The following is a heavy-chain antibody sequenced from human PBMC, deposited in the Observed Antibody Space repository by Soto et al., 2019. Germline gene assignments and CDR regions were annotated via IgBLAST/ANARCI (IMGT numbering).Heavy chain of an antibody. CDR2: IYPGDSDT. J-gene: IGHJ6*02. D-gene: IGHD3-10*01. Sequence: EVQLVQSGAEVKKPGESLKISCKGSGYSFTSYWIGWVRQMPGKGLEWMGIIYPGDSDTRYSPSFQGQVTISAARSISPAYLQWSSLRASATAMYYCAGGGVRGVITRARDYYGMDVWGQGTTVTVSS. CDR3: AGGGVRGVITRARDYYGMDV. V-gene: IGHV5-51*01. CDR1: GYSFTSYW.